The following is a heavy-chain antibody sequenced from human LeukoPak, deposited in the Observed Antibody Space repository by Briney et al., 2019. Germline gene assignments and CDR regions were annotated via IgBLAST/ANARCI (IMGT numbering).Heavy chain of an antibody. J-gene: IGHJ4*02. CDR1: GYIFSSYW. CDR3: ARHRKDIGFDS. V-gene: IGHV5-51*01. Sequence: GASLQISCQGSGYIFSSYWIGWVRQLPGKGLEWMGIIYPDDSDTRYSPSFQGQVTISADKSISTAYLQWTSLKASDTAMYYCARHRKDIGFDSWGQGTLVTVSS. CDR2: IYPDDSDT. D-gene: IGHD2-15*01.